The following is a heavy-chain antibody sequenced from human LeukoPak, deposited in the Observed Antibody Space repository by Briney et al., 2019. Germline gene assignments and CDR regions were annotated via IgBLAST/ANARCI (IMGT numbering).Heavy chain of an antibody. Sequence: GASVKVSCKASGYTFTGYYMHWVRQAPGQGLEWMGWINPNSGNTNYAHNFQGRVTITRDTSISTAYLELSRLRSDDTAVYYCARARIYSNPSSGCGYWGQGTMVTVSS. J-gene: IGHJ4*02. D-gene: IGHD4-11*01. V-gene: IGHV1-2*02. CDR1: GYTFTGYY. CDR3: ARARIYSNPSSGCGY. CDR2: INPNSGNT.